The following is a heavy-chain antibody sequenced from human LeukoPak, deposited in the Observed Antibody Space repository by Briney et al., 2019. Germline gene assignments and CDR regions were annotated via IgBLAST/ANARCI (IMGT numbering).Heavy chain of an antibody. CDR1: GFSFRSYG. D-gene: IGHD3-10*01. J-gene: IGHJ6*03. Sequence: PGGSLRLSCAASGFSFRSYGMHWVRQAPGKGLEWVSYISTGSSTIYYADSVKGRFTISRDNSKNTLYLQMNSLRAEDTAVYYCAKDGMVRGQYYYYYMDVWGKGTTVTISS. V-gene: IGHV3-48*01. CDR2: ISTGSSTI. CDR3: AKDGMVRGQYYYYYMDV.